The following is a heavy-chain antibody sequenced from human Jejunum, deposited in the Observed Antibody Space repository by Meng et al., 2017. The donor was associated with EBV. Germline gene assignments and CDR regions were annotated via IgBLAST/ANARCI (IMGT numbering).Heavy chain of an antibody. Sequence: VGWCGSGGGSVQTGGSLGLAFAASGFSFSNSAMGWVRQAPGKGLEWVSVISGSAGNTYYADSVKGRFTISRDLSNNTLYLQMNSLRAEDTAIYYCAKLLKYWGQGTLVTVSS. V-gene: IGHV3-23*01. CDR3: AKLLKY. J-gene: IGHJ4*02. CDR2: ISGSAGNT. CDR1: GFSFSNSA.